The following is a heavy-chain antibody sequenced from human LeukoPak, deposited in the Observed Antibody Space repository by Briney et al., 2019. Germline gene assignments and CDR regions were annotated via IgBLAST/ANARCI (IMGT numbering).Heavy chain of an antibody. V-gene: IGHV4-61*02. J-gene: IGHJ5*02. D-gene: IGHD7-27*01. CDR1: GGSISSGTYY. Sequence: SETLSLTCTVSGGSISSGTYYWSWIRQPAGKGLEWIGRIYSIGSTNYNPSLKSRVTISIDRPKNQFYLKLTSVTAADTAVYYCAKSLWAWGQGTLVTVSS. CDR3: AKSLWA. CDR2: IYSIGST.